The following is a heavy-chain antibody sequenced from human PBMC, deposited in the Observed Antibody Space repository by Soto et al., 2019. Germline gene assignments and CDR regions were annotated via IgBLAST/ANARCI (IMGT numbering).Heavy chain of an antibody. CDR2: ISWNSGSI. J-gene: IGHJ3*02. D-gene: IGHD4-17*01. V-gene: IGHV3-9*01. Sequence: GGSLRLSCAASGFTFDDYAMHWVRQAPGKGLEWVSGISWNSGSIGYADSVKGRFTISRDNAKNSLYLQMNSLRAEDTALYYCALLFYHPSFHDYGDYQHDRDDAFDIWGQGTMVTVAS. CDR1: GFTFDDYA. CDR3: ALLFYHPSFHDYGDYQHDRDDAFDI.